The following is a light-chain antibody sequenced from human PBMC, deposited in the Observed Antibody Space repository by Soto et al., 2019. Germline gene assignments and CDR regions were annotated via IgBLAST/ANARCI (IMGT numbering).Light chain of an antibody. CDR3: QQYGSSLLYT. CDR1: QSVSSSY. Sequence: EIVLTQSPGTLSLSPGERATLSCRASQSVSSSYLAWYQQKPGQAPRLLIYGASSRATGIPDRFSGSGYGKDFTLTISRLEPEDFAVYYCQQYGSSLLYTFGQGTKLEIK. J-gene: IGKJ2*01. CDR2: GAS. V-gene: IGKV3-20*01.